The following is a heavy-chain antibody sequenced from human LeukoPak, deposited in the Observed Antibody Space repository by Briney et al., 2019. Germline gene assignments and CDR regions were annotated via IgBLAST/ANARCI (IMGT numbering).Heavy chain of an antibody. D-gene: IGHD2-2*02. CDR3: ATVYGYCSSTSCYTGGYFDY. CDR2: ISAYNGNT. V-gene: IGHV1-18*01. CDR1: GYTFTSYG. Sequence: ASVKVSCKASGYTFTSYGISWVRQAPGQGLEWMGWISAYNGNTNYAQKLQGRATMTTDTSTSTAYMELRSLRSDDTAVYYCATVYGYCSSTSCYTGGYFDYWGQGTLVTVSS. J-gene: IGHJ4*02.